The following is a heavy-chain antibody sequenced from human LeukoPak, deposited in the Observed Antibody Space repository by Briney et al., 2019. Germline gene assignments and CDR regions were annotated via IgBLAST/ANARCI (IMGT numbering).Heavy chain of an antibody. Sequence: GGSLRLSCEASGFTFSSYAMSWVGQAPGKGLEWVSAISGSGGSTYYADSVKGRFTISRDNSKNTLYLQMNSLRAEDTAVYYCAKVIAGSGSYLFDPWGQGTLVTVSS. CDR3: AKVIAGSGSYLFDP. D-gene: IGHD3-10*01. CDR1: GFTFSSYA. CDR2: ISGSGGST. V-gene: IGHV3-23*01. J-gene: IGHJ5*02.